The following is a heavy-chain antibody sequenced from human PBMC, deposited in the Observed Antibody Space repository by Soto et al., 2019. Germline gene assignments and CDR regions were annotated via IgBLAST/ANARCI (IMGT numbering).Heavy chain of an antibody. V-gene: IGHV3-13*05. Sequence: EVQLVESGGGLVQPGGSLSLSCDAYGFTFRNYDMHWVRQGTGKGLEWVSGISAAGDPDYADSVEGRFTISRENAQNSFFLQMNSLRVGDPAIYYCARTDRDFYGLDVWGQGTTVIVSS. CDR3: ARTDRDFYGLDV. CDR2: ISAAGDP. J-gene: IGHJ6*02. CDR1: GFTFRNYD.